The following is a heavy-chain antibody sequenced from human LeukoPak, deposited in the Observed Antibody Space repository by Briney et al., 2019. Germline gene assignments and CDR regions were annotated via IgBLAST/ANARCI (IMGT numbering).Heavy chain of an antibody. D-gene: IGHD3-22*01. J-gene: IGHJ5*02. CDR1: GFALSSYL. Sequence: GGSLRLSCAASGFALSSYLMHWVRQAPGKGPGWVSHISGNGSRTDYADSVKGRFTISRDNAKNTLYLQMNRLRAEDTGVYYCARVPDLSGSSFLDPWPEGTLVRVSS. V-gene: IGHV3-74*01. CDR3: ARVPDLSGSSFLDP. CDR2: ISGNGSRT.